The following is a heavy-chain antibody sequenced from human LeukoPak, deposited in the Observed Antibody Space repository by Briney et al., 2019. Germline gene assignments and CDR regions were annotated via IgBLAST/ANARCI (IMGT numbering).Heavy chain of an antibody. CDR3: AREPRGYSYGLDY. V-gene: IGHV1-2*02. CDR1: GYTFTGYY. CDR2: INPNSGGT. Sequence: ASVTVSCKASGYTFTGYYMHWVRQAPGQGLEWMGWINPNSGGTNYAQKFQGRVTMTRDTSISTAYMELSRPRSDDTAVYYCAREPRGYSYGLDYWGQGTLVTVSS. D-gene: IGHD5-18*01. J-gene: IGHJ4*02.